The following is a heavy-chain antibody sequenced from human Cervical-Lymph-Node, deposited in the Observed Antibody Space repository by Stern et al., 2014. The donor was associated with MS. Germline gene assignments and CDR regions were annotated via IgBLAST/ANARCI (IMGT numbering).Heavy chain of an antibody. CDR1: GYTFFNYG. V-gene: IGHV1-18*01. CDR2: ISGYTGST. Sequence: QMQLVQSGAEVKKPGASVKVSCKASGYTFFNYGISWVRQAPGQGLEWMGWISGYTGSTNYAQKFQDRVTMTTYTSTSTTYMELRSLRSDDTAVYYCARQIVRYFDYWGQGSLVTVSS. J-gene: IGHJ4*02. D-gene: IGHD2/OR15-2a*01. CDR3: ARQIVRYFDY.